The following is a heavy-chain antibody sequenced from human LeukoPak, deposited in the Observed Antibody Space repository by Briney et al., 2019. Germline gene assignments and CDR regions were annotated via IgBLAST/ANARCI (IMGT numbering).Heavy chain of an antibody. CDR2: ISGSGGGT. Sequence: GGSLRLSCAASGFTFSSYAMSWVRQAPGKGLEWVSAISGSGGGTYYADSVKGRFTISRDNSKNTLYLQMNSLRAEDTAVYYCAKDWVRSGWRNFDYWGQGTLVTVSS. V-gene: IGHV3-23*01. D-gene: IGHD6-19*01. J-gene: IGHJ4*02. CDR3: AKDWVRSGWRNFDY. CDR1: GFTFSSYA.